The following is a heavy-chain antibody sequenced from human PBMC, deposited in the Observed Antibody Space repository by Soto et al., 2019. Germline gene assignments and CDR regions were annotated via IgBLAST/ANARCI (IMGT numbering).Heavy chain of an antibody. Sequence: QVQLQQWGAGLLKPSETLSLTCAVYGGSFSGYYWSWIRQPPGKGLEWIGEINHSGSTNYNPSLKSRVTKSVDTSKNQFSLKLSSVSAADTAVYYCARGADLGIDIWGQGTMVTVSS. J-gene: IGHJ3*02. V-gene: IGHV4-34*01. CDR2: INHSGST. CDR1: GGSFSGYY. D-gene: IGHD1-1*01. CDR3: ARGADLGIDI.